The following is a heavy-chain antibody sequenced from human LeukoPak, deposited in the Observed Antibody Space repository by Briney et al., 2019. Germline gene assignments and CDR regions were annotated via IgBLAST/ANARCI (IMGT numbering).Heavy chain of an antibody. Sequence: SETLSLTCTVSGGSISSSSYYWGWIRQPPGRGLEWIGSIYYSGRTYYNPSLKSRVTISEDTSKNQFSLKLSSVTAADTAVYYCARTVYCSSTSCYSVYFDYWGQGTLVTVSS. J-gene: IGHJ4*02. CDR3: ARTVYCSSTSCYSVYFDY. CDR2: IYYSGRT. D-gene: IGHD2-2*02. V-gene: IGHV4-39*07. CDR1: GGSISSSSYY.